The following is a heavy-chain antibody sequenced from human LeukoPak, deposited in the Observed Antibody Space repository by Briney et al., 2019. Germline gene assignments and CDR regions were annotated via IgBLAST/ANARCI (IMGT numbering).Heavy chain of an antibody. CDR1: GFIFSDYA. J-gene: IGHJ4*02. CDR3: ARGGGDDYGHFDY. CDR2: ISFDETNK. D-gene: IGHD4/OR15-4a*01. V-gene: IGHV3-30-3*01. Sequence: GGSLRLSCAASGFIFSDYAMQWVRQAPGKGLEWAALISFDETNKYYADSVKGRFTISRDNSKNTLYLQMNSLRPDDTGVYYCARGGGDDYGHFDYWGQGALVTVSS.